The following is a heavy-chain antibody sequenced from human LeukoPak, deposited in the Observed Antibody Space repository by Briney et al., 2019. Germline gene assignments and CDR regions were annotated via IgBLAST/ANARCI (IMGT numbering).Heavy chain of an antibody. J-gene: IGHJ4*02. Sequence: PGGSLRLSCTAAGFTFSTYAMGWARQAPGKGLEWVSGIGSDGVDTYYPDSMKGRFTISRDNSKNTLYLQMNSLRAEDTAVYYCAKDEDYSTPLGYWGQGTLVTVSS. D-gene: IGHD4-11*01. CDR1: GFTFSTYA. CDR2: IGSDGVDT. V-gene: IGHV3-23*01. CDR3: AKDEDYSTPLGY.